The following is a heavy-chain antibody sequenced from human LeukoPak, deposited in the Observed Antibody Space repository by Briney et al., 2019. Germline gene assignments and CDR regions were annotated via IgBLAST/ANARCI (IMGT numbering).Heavy chain of an antibody. CDR3: AKPPMVRGVIHYYFDY. J-gene: IGHJ4*02. V-gene: IGHV3-23*01. D-gene: IGHD3-10*01. CDR2: IIGSGGST. Sequence: GGSLRLSCAASGFTFSSYAMSWVRQAPGKGLEWVSAIIGSGGSTYYADSVKGRFTISRDNSKNTLYLQMNSLRAEDTAVYYCAKPPMVRGVIHYYFDYWGQGTLVTVSS. CDR1: GFTFSSYA.